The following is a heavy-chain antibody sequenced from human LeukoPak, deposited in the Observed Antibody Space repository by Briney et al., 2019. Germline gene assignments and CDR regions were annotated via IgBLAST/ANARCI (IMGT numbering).Heavy chain of an antibody. CDR2: INHSGST. Sequence: PSETLSLTCAVYGGSFSGYYWSWIRQPPGKGLEWIGEINHSGSTNYNPSLKSRVTISVDTSKNQFSLKLSSVTAADTAVYYCARGGIGEYDYIWGSYRYIGHHPNYFDYWGQGTLVTDSS. D-gene: IGHD3-16*02. J-gene: IGHJ4*02. V-gene: IGHV4-34*01. CDR1: GGSFSGYY. CDR3: ARGGIGEYDYIWGSYRYIGHHPNYFDY.